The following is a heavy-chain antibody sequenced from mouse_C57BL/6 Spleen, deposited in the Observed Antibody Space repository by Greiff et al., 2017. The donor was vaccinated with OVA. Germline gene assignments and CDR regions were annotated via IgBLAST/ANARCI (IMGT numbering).Heavy chain of an antibody. V-gene: IGHV1-42*01. J-gene: IGHJ2*01. CDR3: ASGGRFLFDY. CDR1: GYSFTGYY. Sequence: VQLQQSGPELVKPGASVKISCKASGYSFTGYYMNWVKQSPEKSLEWIGEINPSTGGTTYNQKFKAKATLTVDKSSSTAYMQLKSLTTEDSAVDYGASGGRFLFDYWGKGTTRTVAS. CDR2: INPSTGGT.